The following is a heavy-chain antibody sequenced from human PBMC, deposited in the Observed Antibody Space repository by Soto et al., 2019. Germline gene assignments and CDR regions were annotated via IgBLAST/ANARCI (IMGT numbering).Heavy chain of an antibody. Sequence: EVHLVESGGGLVQRGGSLRLSCAASGFTFRAYWMSWVRQAPGKGLEWVANIDQDGSGKYYVDSVRGRFTISRDNAHNSLYLQTNSLRDDDTAEYFCARRREGTGRTLDYWGQGTLVTVSS. CDR1: GFTFRAYW. CDR2: IDQDGSGK. D-gene: IGHD1-1*01. V-gene: IGHV3-7*05. CDR3: ARRREGTGRTLDY. J-gene: IGHJ4*02.